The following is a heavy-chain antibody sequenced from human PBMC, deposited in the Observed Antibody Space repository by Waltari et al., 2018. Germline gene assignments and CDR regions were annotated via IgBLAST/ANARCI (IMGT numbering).Heavy chain of an antibody. Sequence: QVQLVQSGAEVKKPGASVKVSCKASGYTFTSYAMHWVRQAPGQRLEWMGWINAGNGNTKYSQKFQGRVTITRDTSASTAYMELSSLRSEDTAVYYCARVQQWLVNFDYWGQGTLVTVSS. CDR1: GYTFTSYA. D-gene: IGHD6-19*01. J-gene: IGHJ4*02. V-gene: IGHV1-3*01. CDR3: ARVQQWLVNFDY. CDR2: INAGNGNT.